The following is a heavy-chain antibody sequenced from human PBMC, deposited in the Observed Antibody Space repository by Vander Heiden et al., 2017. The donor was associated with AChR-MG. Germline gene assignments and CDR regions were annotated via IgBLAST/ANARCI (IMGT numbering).Heavy chain of an antibody. CDR3: ARQSQMYSSGWYSPPSY. CDR1: GYSFTSYW. V-gene: IGHV5-51*01. D-gene: IGHD6-19*01. Sequence: EVPLVQSGAEGKKPGESLKISCKGSGYSFTSYWIGWVRQRPGKGLEWMGIIYPGDSDTRYSPSFQGQVTISADKSISTAYLQWSSLKASDTAMYYCARQSQMYSSGWYSPPSYWGQGTLVTVSS. J-gene: IGHJ4*02. CDR2: IYPGDSDT.